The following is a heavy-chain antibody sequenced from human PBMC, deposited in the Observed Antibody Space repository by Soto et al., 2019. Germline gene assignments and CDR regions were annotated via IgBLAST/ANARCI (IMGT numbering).Heavy chain of an antibody. Sequence: GSLRLFSEAAGLNFSSYAMSMVRQAPGKGLEWVSAISGSGGSTYYADSVKGRFTISRDNSKNTLYLQMNSLRAEDTDVYYCAKEQSGAAGYWGQGTLVTVSS. V-gene: IGHV3-23*01. J-gene: IGHJ4*02. CDR1: GLNFSSYA. CDR3: AKEQSGAAGY. D-gene: IGHD1-26*01. CDR2: ISGSGGST.